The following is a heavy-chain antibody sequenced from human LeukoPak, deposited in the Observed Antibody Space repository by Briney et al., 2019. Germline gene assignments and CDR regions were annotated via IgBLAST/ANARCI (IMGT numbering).Heavy chain of an antibody. CDR2: IYYSGST. CDR1: GGSISSSSYY. CDR3: ARGSIFGVVNAFDI. V-gene: IGHV4-39*07. D-gene: IGHD3-3*02. Sequence: SETLSLTCTVSGGSISSSSYYWGWIRQPPGKGLEWIGSIYYSGSTYYNPSLKSRVTISVDTSKNQFSLKLSSVTAADTAVYYCARGSIFGVVNAFDIWGQGTMVTVSS. J-gene: IGHJ3*02.